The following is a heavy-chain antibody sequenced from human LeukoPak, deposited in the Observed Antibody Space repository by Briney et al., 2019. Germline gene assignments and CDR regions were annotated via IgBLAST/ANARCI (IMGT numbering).Heavy chain of an antibody. CDR1: GGSISSGSYY. CDR3: ARGGDDYGDYAAADGGYYYYMDV. Sequence: SETLSLTCTVSGGSISSGSYYWSWIRQPAGKGLEWIGRIYTSGSTNYNPSLKSRVTISVDTSKNQFSLKLSSVTAADTAVYYCARGGDDYGDYAAADGGYYYYMDVWGKGTTVTISS. J-gene: IGHJ6*03. D-gene: IGHD4-17*01. V-gene: IGHV4-61*02. CDR2: IYTSGST.